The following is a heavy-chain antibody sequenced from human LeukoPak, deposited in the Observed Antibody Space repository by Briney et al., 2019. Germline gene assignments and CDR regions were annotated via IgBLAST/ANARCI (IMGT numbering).Heavy chain of an antibody. V-gene: IGHV3-11*04. CDR2: ISSRGTTI. Sequence: GGSLRLSCAASGFSFSDYYVSWIRQAPGKGLECVSYISSRGTTIYYADSVKGRFTISRDNSKNTLYLQMNSLRAEDTAVYYCARLVDLDYWGQGTLVTVSS. J-gene: IGHJ4*02. CDR3: ARLVDLDY. D-gene: IGHD2-8*02. CDR1: GFSFSDYY.